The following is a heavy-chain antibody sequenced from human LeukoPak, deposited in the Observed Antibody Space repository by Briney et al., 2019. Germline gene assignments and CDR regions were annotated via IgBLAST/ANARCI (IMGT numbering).Heavy chain of an antibody. D-gene: IGHD4-23*01. J-gene: IGHJ4*02. CDR1: GFTFSSYE. CDR3: ATFFYGGNAGGSVGY. CDR2: IDTSGRTT. V-gene: IGHV3-48*03. Sequence: PGGSLRLSCVASGFTFSSYEMNWVRQAPGKGLEWVSYIDTSGRTTYYADSVKGRFTISRDNSKNTVYLQMNSLRAEDTAVYYCATFFYGGNAGGSVGYWGQGTLVTVSS.